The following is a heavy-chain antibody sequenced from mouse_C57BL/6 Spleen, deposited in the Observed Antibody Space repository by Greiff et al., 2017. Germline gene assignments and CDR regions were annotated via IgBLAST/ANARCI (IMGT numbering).Heavy chain of an antibody. Sequence: VQLQQSGPELVKPGASVKMSCKASGYTFTDYNMHWVKQSHGKSLEWIGYINPNNGGTSYNQKVKGKATLTVNKSSSTAYMELRSLTSEDSAVYYCASGYYGGFAYWGQGTLVTVSA. CDR1: GYTFTDYN. CDR3: ASGYYGGFAY. V-gene: IGHV1-22*01. J-gene: IGHJ3*01. CDR2: INPNNGGT. D-gene: IGHD1-1*01.